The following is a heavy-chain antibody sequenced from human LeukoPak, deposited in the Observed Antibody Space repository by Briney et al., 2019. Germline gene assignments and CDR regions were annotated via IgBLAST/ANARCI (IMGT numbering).Heavy chain of an antibody. CDR3: ARVRVGRTFYYFDY. CDR2: IYYSGNT. D-gene: IGHD2/OR15-2a*01. CDR1: GASVSSYY. V-gene: IGHV4-59*02. J-gene: IGHJ4*02. Sequence: PSETLSLTCTVSGASVSSYYWSWIRQPPGKGLEWIGYIYYSGNTNYNPSLDSRATLSVDTSKNQFSLRLTSATAADTAVYYCARVRVGRTFYYFDYWGQGTLVTVSS.